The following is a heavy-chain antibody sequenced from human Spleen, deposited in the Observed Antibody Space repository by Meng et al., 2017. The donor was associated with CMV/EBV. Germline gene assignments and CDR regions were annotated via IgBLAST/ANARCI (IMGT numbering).Heavy chain of an antibody. CDR2: TYYRSKLYN. D-gene: IGHD2-21*01. CDR3: ARESPYYYWYFDL. J-gene: IGHJ2*01. Sequence: GDSVSSDRGAWYWIMQSPSRGLEWLGRTYYRSKLYNDYAVSVKSRITINPDTTKNQFSLQLNSVTPEDTAVYYCARESPYYYWYFDLWGRGTLVTVSS. V-gene: IGHV6-1*01. CDR1: GDSVSSDRGA.